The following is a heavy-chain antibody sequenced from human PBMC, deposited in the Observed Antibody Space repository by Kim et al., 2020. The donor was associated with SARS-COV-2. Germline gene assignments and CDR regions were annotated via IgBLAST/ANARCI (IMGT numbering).Heavy chain of an antibody. D-gene: IGHD3-16*01. V-gene: IGHV4-28*01. CDR1: GYSISRSNW. J-gene: IGHJ4*02. CDR2: IYYSGST. CDR3: VKMISSGGSYYFDY. Sequence: SETLYLTCAVSGYSISRSNWWGWIRQPPGKELELIGYIYYSGSTYYNPSLKSRLTMSVDTSKNQFSLTLSYVTAVDTAVYYCVKMISSGGSYYFDYWGQGTLVTVSS.